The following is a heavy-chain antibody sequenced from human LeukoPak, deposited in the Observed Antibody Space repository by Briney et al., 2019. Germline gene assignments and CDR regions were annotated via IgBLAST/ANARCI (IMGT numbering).Heavy chain of an antibody. CDR2: IIPIFGTA. CDR1: GGTFSSYA. D-gene: IGHD6-13*01. J-gene: IGHJ6*02. V-gene: IGHV1-69*01. Sequence: SVKVSCKASGGTFSSYAISWVRQAPGQGLEWMGGIIPIFGTANYAQKFQGRVTITADESTSTAYMELSSLRSEDTAVYYCARGASSWSRYAYYYYGMDVWGQGTTVTVSS. CDR3: ARGASSWSRYAYYYYGMDV.